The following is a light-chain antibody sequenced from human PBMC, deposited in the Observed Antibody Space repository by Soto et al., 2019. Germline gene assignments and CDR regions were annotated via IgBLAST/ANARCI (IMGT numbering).Light chain of an antibody. Sequence: QSVLTQPPSASGTPGQRVTISCSGSSSNVGGHTVNWYQQVPGTAPKLLIYDNNRRPSGVPDRFSGSKSATSASLAISGLQSDDEADYYCAAWDDSLNGVFGGGTKLTVL. V-gene: IGLV1-44*01. CDR3: AAWDDSLNGV. CDR1: SSNVGGHT. CDR2: DNN. J-gene: IGLJ2*01.